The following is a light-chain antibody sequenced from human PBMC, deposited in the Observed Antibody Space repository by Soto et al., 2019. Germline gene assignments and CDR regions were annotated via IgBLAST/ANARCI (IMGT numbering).Light chain of an antibody. V-gene: IGKV3-11*01. J-gene: IGKJ4*01. Sequence: EIVLTQSPATLSLSPGERATLSCRASQSVSSYLAWYQQKPGQAPRLLIYDASNRATGIPARFSGSGSGTDFTLTISSLEPAEFAVYYCQQGSNWPLTFGGGTKVEIK. CDR2: DAS. CDR1: QSVSSY. CDR3: QQGSNWPLT.